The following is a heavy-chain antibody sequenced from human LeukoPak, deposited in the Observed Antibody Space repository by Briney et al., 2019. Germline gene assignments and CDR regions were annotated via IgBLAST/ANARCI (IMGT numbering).Heavy chain of an antibody. V-gene: IGHV3-30*03. CDR1: GFTFSSYG. Sequence: GGSLRLSCAASGFTFSSYGMHWVRQAPGKGLEWVAVISYDGSNKYYADSVKGRFTISRDNAKNSLYLQMNSLRAEDTAVYYCARGAAAAVNPWGQGTLVTVSS. CDR3: ARGAAAAVNP. CDR2: ISYDGSNK. J-gene: IGHJ5*02. D-gene: IGHD6-13*01.